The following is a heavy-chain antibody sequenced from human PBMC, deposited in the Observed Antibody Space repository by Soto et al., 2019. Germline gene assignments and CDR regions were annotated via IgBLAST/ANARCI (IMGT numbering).Heavy chain of an antibody. CDR1: GGSITTYY. CDR2: IYSGGST. J-gene: IGHJ4*02. V-gene: IGHV4-4*07. D-gene: IGHD3-10*01. CDR3: AIGTGWFGKCSLAD. Sequence: QVQLQEWGPGLVKPSETLSLTCTVSGGSITTYYWSWIRQPAGKGLEWIGRIYSGGSTNYNPSLRRSGHASVDLSKNQSAPKLSTVTASATDVYYCAIGTGWFGKCSLADWGQGTLVTVSS.